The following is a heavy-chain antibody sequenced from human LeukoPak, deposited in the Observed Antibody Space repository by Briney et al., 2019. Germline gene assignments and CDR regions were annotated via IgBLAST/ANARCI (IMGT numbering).Heavy chain of an antibody. J-gene: IGHJ4*02. CDR1: GXSIRSSSYY. CDR3: ASGHYDSSGYYYPFDY. D-gene: IGHD3-22*01. Sequence: KPSETLSLTCTVSGXSIRSSSYYWGGIRQPPGKGLEWIGSIYYSGSTYYNPSLKSRVTISVDTSKNQVSLRLSSVTAADTAVYYCASGHYDSSGYYYPFDYWGQGTLVTVSS. CDR2: IYYSGST. V-gene: IGHV4-39*01.